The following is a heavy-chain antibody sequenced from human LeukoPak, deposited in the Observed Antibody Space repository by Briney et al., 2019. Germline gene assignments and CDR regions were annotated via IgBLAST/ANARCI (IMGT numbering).Heavy chain of an antibody. CDR2: IKQDGSEK. V-gene: IGHV3-7*01. D-gene: IGHD5-12*01. Sequence: PGGSLRLSCAASGFTFSSYEMNWVRQAPGKGLEWVANIKQDGSEKYYVDSVKGRFTISRDNAKNSLYLQMDSLRAEDTAVYYCARGYDYFDYWGQGTLVTVSS. J-gene: IGHJ4*02. CDR1: GFTFSSYE. CDR3: ARGYDYFDY.